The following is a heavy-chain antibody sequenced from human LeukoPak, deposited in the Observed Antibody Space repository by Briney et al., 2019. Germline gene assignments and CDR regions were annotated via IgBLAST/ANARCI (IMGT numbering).Heavy chain of an antibody. V-gene: IGHV3-64*01. CDR1: GFTFDSYA. CDR3: ARDYFSRAALLGYFDL. J-gene: IGHJ2*01. CDR2: ISSTGGST. Sequence: GGSLRLSCAASGFTFDSYALHWVRQAPGKGLEYVSGISSTGGSTTFANSVKDRFTISRDDSKNTLYLQMVSLRAEDTAVYYCARDYFSRAALLGYFDLWGRGTLVTVSS. D-gene: IGHD2-15*01.